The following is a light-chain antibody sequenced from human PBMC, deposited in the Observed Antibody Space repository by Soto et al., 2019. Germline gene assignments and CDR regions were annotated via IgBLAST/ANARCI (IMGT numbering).Light chain of an antibody. V-gene: IGLV2-14*03. CDR1: SSDVGSYNY. CDR3: MSYRSSNSLV. CDR2: EVS. J-gene: IGLJ2*01. Sequence: QSALTQPASVSGSPGQSITISCTGTSSDVGSYNYVSWYQQYPGKAPKLMIFEVSNRPSGVANRFSASKSGNTASLTISGLQADDEADYYCMSYRSSNSLVFGGGTKVTVL.